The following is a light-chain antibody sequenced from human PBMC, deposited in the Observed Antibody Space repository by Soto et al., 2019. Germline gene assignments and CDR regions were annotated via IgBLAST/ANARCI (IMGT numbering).Light chain of an antibody. CDR2: FNSDGSH. Sequence: QAVLTQSPSASASLGASVKLTCTLSSGHSSYAIAWHQQQPEKGPRYLMKFNSDGSHSKGDGIPDRFSGSSSGAERYLTISSLQSEDEADYYCQTWGTGIHYVFVTGTTLTVL. CDR3: QTWGTGIHYV. J-gene: IGLJ1*01. V-gene: IGLV4-69*01. CDR1: SGHSSYA.